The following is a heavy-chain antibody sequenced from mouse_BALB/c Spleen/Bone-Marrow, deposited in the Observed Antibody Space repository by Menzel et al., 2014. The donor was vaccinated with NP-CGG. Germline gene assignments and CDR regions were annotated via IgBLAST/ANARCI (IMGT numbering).Heavy chain of an antibody. CDR2: INPDSSTI. D-gene: IGHD2-3*01. Sequence: EVHLVESEGGLVQPGGSLKLSCAASGFDFSGFWMGWVRQAPGKGLEWIGEINPDSSTINYTPSLKDRFIISRDNAKNTLYLQMSKVSSEDTALYYCARLGYYGGFAYWGQGTLVTVSA. CDR1: GFDFSGFW. CDR3: ARLGYYGGFAY. V-gene: IGHV4-1*02. J-gene: IGHJ3*01.